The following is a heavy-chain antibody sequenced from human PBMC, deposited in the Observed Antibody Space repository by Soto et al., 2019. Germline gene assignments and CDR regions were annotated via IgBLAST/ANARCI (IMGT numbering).Heavy chain of an antibody. CDR2: ISSSSSTI. CDR1: GFTFSSYS. CDR3: ARDSPGYSYGSPFDY. Sequence: PGGSLRLSCAASGFTFSSYSMNWVRQAPGKGLEWVSYISSSSSTIYYADSVKGRFTISRDNAKNSLYLQMNSLRDEDTAVYYCARDSPGYSYGSPFDYWGQGTLVTVSS. J-gene: IGHJ4*02. V-gene: IGHV3-48*02. D-gene: IGHD5-18*01.